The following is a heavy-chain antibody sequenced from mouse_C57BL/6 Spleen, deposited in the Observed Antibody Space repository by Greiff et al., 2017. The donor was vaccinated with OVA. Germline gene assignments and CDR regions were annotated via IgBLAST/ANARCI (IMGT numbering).Heavy chain of an antibody. Sequence: QVQLQQPGAELVRPGSSVKLSCKASGYTFTSYWMDWVKQRPGQGLEWIGNIYPSDSETHYNQKFKDKATLTVDKSSSTAYMQLSSLTSEDSAVYYCAMNYGQLGGYFDYWGQGTTLTVSS. J-gene: IGHJ2*01. V-gene: IGHV1-61*01. D-gene: IGHD1-1*02. CDR1: GYTFTSYW. CDR3: AMNYGQLGGYFDY. CDR2: IYPSDSET.